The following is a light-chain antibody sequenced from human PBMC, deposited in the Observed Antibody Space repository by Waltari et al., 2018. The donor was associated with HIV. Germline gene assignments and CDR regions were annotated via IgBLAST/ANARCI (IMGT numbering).Light chain of an antibody. J-gene: IGKJ4*01. CDR3: QQYNEWLALT. CDR1: QSIFSN. V-gene: IGKV3-15*01. Sequence: ILMTQSPATVSVLPGERATLSCTASQSIFSNVGWYEQSPSQAPRLLIYGGSTMVTGIPERFSGSGYGTEFTLTISNLQSEDVGVYYCQQYNEWLALTFGGGTKVEV. CDR2: GGS.